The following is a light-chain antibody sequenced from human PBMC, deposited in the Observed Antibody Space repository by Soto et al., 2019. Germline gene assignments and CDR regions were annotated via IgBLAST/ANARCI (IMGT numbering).Light chain of an antibody. CDR3: QQYNSYSAYT. V-gene: IGKV1-5*01. CDR2: DAS. Sequence: DIQMTQSPSTLSASVGDRVTITCRASQSISSWLAWYQQKPGKAPKLLIYDASSLESGVPSRFSGSGSGTGFTLTISSLQPDDFATYYCQQYNSYSAYTFGQGTKLEIK. J-gene: IGKJ2*01. CDR1: QSISSW.